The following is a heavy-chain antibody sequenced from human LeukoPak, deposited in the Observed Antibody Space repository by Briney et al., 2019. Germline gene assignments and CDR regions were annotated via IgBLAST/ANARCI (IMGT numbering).Heavy chain of an antibody. CDR2: IKEDGSEK. Sequence: PGGSLRLSCAASGFTVSSNYMSWVRQAPGKGPEWLTNIKEDGSEKYYVDPVKGRFTISRDNAKNSLYLQMNSLRAEDTAVYYCARGGGSGYFDLWGRGTLVTVSS. CDR1: GFTVSSNY. J-gene: IGHJ2*01. D-gene: IGHD3-16*01. CDR3: ARGGGSGYFDL. V-gene: IGHV3-7*01.